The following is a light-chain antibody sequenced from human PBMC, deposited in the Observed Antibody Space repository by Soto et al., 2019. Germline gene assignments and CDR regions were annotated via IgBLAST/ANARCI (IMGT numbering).Light chain of an antibody. CDR1: QVINSW. J-gene: IGKJ4*01. V-gene: IGKV1-12*01. Sequence: DIQMTQSPSSVSASVGDRVTITCRASQVINSWLAWYQQKPGKAPKLLIFAASSLHSGVPSRFSGSGSGTDFTLTISSLQPEDFATYYCQQANSFPLTFGGGTKLEIK. CDR2: AAS. CDR3: QQANSFPLT.